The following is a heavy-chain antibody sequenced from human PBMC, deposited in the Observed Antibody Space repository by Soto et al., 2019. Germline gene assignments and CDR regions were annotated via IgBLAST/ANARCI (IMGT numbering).Heavy chain of an antibody. CDR2: ICCSSSNI. Sequence: PGGSLRLSCATSGFTFNTNGMHWVRQAPGKGLEWVSFICCSSSNIYYADSVKGRFTISRDNSKNTLYLQMNSLRAEDTAVYYCAKDGSSWFGLDYWGRGTLVTVSS. CDR3: AKDGSSWFGLDY. D-gene: IGHD6-13*01. J-gene: IGHJ4*02. CDR1: GFTFNTNG. V-gene: IGHV3-30*02.